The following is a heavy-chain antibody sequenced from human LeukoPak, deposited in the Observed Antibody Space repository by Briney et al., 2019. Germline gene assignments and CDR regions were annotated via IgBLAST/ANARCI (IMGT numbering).Heavy chain of an antibody. CDR3: VSPYYCSSTSCYSGFDY. V-gene: IGHV1-69*13. J-gene: IGHJ4*02. D-gene: IGHD2-2*01. CDR1: GGTFSSYA. CDR2: IIPIFGTA. Sequence: SVKVSCKASGGTFSSYAISWVRQAPGQGLEWMGGIIPIFGTANYAQKFQGRVTITADESTSTAYMELSSLRSEDTAVYYCVSPYYCSSTSCYSGFDYWGQGTLVTVSS.